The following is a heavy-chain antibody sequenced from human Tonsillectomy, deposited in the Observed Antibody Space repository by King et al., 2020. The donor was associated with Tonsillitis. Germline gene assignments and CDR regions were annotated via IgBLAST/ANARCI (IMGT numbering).Heavy chain of an antibody. Sequence: VQLVESGGGLVQPWGSLRLSCSASGVTFSSYAMTWARQAPGMGPDCVSSISGGGWCVYDADSVKGRFTISRDNAKNTLFLQMNSLRAEETAIYFCAKGRTTVTPTPLLLGGQGTLVTVSS. CDR3: AKGRTTVTPTPLLL. D-gene: IGHD4-17*01. CDR1: GVTFSSYA. J-gene: IGHJ4*02. CDR2: ISGGGWCV. V-gene: IGHV3-23*04.